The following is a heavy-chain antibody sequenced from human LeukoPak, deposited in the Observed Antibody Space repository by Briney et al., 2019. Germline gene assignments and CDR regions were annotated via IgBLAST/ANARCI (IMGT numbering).Heavy chain of an antibody. CDR2: INHSGST. CDR3: AREPPFTYYFDL. J-gene: IGHJ4*02. CDR1: GGSFSGYY. V-gene: IGHV4-34*01. D-gene: IGHD1-14*01. Sequence: SETLSLTCAVYGGSFSGYYWSWIRQPPGKGLEWIGEINHSGSTNYNPSLKSRVTISVDTSKNQFSLKLSSVTAADTAVYYCAREPPFTYYFDLWGQGTLVTVSS.